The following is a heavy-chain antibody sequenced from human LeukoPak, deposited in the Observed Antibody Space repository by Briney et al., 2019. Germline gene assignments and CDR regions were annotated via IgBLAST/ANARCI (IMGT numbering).Heavy chain of an antibody. CDR2: IYPGDSDT. CDR1: GYSFTSYW. D-gene: IGHD2-21*01. Sequence: GESLKISCKGSGYSFTSYWIGWVRQMPGKGLEWMGIIYPGDSDTRYSPSFQGQVTISADKPISTAYLQWSSLKASDTAMYYCASSPTLVGTSPRVDFWGQGTLVTVSS. CDR3: ASSPTLVGTSPRVDF. V-gene: IGHV5-51*01. J-gene: IGHJ4*02.